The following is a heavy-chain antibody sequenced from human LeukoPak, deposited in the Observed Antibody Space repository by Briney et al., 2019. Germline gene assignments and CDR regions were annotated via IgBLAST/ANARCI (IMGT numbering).Heavy chain of an antibody. Sequence: ASVKVSCKVSGYTLTELSTHWVRQAPGKGLEWMGGFDPEDGETIYAQKFQSRVTMTEDTSTDTAYMELSSLRSEDTAVYYCATGINQLLLFDYWGQGTLVTVSS. CDR2: FDPEDGET. D-gene: IGHD2-2*01. CDR3: ATGINQLLLFDY. V-gene: IGHV1-24*01. CDR1: GYTLTELS. J-gene: IGHJ4*02.